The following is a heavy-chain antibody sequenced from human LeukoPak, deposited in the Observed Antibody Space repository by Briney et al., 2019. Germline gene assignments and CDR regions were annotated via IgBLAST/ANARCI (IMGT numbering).Heavy chain of an antibody. CDR1: GFTFSSYA. D-gene: IGHD5-18*01. J-gene: IGHJ4*02. CDR3: AKGNSDTAMVTSVDY. CDR2: ISGSGGRT. V-gene: IGHV3-23*01. Sequence: GGSLRLSCAASGFTFSSYAMSWVRQAPGKGLEWVSAISGSGGRTYYADSVEGLFTISRDNSKNTLYLQMNSLRAEDTAVYYCAKGNSDTAMVTSVDYWGQGTLVTVSS.